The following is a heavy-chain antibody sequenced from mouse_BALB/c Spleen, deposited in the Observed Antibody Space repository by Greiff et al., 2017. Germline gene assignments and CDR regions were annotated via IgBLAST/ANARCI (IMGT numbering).Heavy chain of an antibody. D-gene: IGHD3-3*01. CDR1: GFTFNTYA. CDR3: VKEGHGYAMDY. Sequence: EVQLVESGGGLVQPKGSLKLSCAASGFTFNTYAMHWVCQAPGKGLEWVARIRSKSNNYATYYADSVKDRFTISRDDSQSMLYLQMNHLKTEDTAMYYCVKEGHGYAMDYWGQGTSVTVSS. J-gene: IGHJ4*01. V-gene: IGHV10-3*03. CDR2: IRSKSNNYAT.